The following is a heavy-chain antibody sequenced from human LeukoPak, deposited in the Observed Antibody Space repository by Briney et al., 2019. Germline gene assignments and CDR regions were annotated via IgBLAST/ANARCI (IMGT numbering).Heavy chain of an antibody. J-gene: IGHJ4*02. CDR3: ARVSGYSSSWPFDY. CDR2: ITGSRGSS. Sequence: GGSLRLSCAASGFSFGDFAMTWVRQAPGKGLEWLSTITGSRGSSFYADSVKGRFTIPRDNSINTLYLQMNSLRAEDTAIFYCARVSGYSSSWPFDYWGQGTLVTVSS. D-gene: IGHD6-13*01. V-gene: IGHV3-23*01. CDR1: GFSFGDFA.